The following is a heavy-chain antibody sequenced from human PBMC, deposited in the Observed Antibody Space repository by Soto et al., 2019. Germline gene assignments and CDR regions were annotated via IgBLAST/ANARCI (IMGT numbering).Heavy chain of an antibody. V-gene: IGHV1-69*12. D-gene: IGHD2-15*01. J-gene: IGHJ5*02. CDR3: ARGRTYCSGGSCYSIDP. Sequence: QVQLVQSGAEVKKPGSSVKVSCKASGGTFSSYAISWVRQAPGQGLEWMGGIIPIFGTANSAQKFQGRVTITADESTSTAYMELNSLRSEDTAVYYCARGRTYCSGGSCYSIDPWGQGTLVTVSS. CDR1: GGTFSSYA. CDR2: IIPIFGTA.